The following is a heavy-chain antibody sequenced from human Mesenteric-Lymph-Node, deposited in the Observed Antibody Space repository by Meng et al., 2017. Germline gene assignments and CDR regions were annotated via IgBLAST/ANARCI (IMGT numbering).Heavy chain of an antibody. Sequence: SETLSLTCTVSGGSVSTSGYYWTWIRQFPGRGLEWIGYIYDSANTKYNPYLESRVTISLDTSRNQFSLNLRSLKAADTAVYYCALRGYYDSSGYYYVDYWGQGTLVTVSS. V-gene: IGHV4-61*08. D-gene: IGHD3-22*01. J-gene: IGHJ4*02. CDR3: ALRGYYDSSGYYYVDY. CDR1: GGSVSTSGYY. CDR2: IYDSANT.